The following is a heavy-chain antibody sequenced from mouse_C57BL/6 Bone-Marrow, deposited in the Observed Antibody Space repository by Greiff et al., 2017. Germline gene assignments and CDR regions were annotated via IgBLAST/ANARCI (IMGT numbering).Heavy chain of an antibody. J-gene: IGHJ3*01. V-gene: IGHV1-59*01. D-gene: IGHD1-1*01. Sequence: QVQLQQPGAELVRPGTSVKLSCKASGYTFTSYWMHWVKQRPGQGLEWIGVIDPSDSYTNYNQKFKGKATLTVDTSSSTAYMQLSSLTSEDSAVYYCAREGVTTVVSGAYWGQGTLVTVSA. CDR3: AREGVTTVVSGAY. CDR1: GYTFTSYW. CDR2: IDPSDSYT.